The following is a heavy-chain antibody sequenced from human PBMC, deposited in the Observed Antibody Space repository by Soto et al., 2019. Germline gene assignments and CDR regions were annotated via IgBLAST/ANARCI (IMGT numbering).Heavy chain of an antibody. CDR2: INHSGST. CDR1: GGSFSGYY. D-gene: IGHD1-26*01. V-gene: IGHV4-34*01. Sequence: SETLSLTCAVYGGSFSGYYWSWIRQPPGKGLEWIGEINHSGSTNYNPSLKSRVTISVDTSKNQFSLKLSSVTAADTAVYYCARRVEWELLQWFDPWGQGTLVTVSS. CDR3: ARRVEWELLQWFDP. J-gene: IGHJ5*02.